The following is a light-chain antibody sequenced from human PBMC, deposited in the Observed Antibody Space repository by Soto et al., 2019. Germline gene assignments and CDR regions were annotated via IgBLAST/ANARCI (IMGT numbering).Light chain of an antibody. CDR3: AAWDDNLRVV. V-gene: IGLV1-47*01. Sequence: QSVLTQPPSASGTPGQRVTISCSGSSSNIGSNYVYWYQQLPGTAPKLLIYRNNQRPSGVPDRFSGSKSGTSASLAISGLRSEDESDYYCAAWDDNLRVVFGGGTQLTVL. CDR1: SSNIGSNY. CDR2: RNN. J-gene: IGLJ2*01.